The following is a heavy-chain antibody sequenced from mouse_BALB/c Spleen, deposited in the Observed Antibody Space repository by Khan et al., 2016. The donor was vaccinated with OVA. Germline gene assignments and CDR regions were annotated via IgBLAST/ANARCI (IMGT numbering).Heavy chain of an antibody. CDR3: ARNGDYVHWYFDV. J-gene: IGHJ1*01. Sequence: QVQLKQSGPGLVQPSQSLSITCTVSGFSLTSYGVHWVRQSPGKGLEWLGVIWSGRSTDYNAAFISRLSISKDNSKSHVVFKLNSLHPNDTAIYYCARNGDYVHWYFDVWGAGTTVTVSS. CDR1: GFSLTSYG. D-gene: IGHD2-13*01. CDR2: IWSGRST. V-gene: IGHV2-2*02.